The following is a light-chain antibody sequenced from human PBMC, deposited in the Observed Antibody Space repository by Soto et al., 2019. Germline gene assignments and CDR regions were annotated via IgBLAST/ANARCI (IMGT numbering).Light chain of an antibody. V-gene: IGLV1-40*01. J-gene: IGLJ3*02. Sequence: QSVLTQPPSVSGAPGQRVTISCTGSSSNIGAGYDVHWYQQLPGTAPKLLIYGNSNRPSGVPDRFSGSKSGTPASLAITGLQAEDEAGYYCQSYDSSLSGWVFGGGTQLTVL. CDR1: SSNIGAGYD. CDR3: QSYDSSLSGWV. CDR2: GNS.